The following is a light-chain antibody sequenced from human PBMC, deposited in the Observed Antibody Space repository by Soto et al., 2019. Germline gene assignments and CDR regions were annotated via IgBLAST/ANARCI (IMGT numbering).Light chain of an antibody. J-gene: IGLJ2*01. CDR1: GIGSKS. V-gene: IGLV3-21*04. Sequence: SYELTQPPSVSVAPGQTARISCDRSGIGSKSVHWYQQKPGQAPVLVIYYDSARPSGIPERFSGSNAGNTATLTISTVEAGDEADYYCQVWDRSRDHRVVFGGGTKVTVL. CDR2: YDS. CDR3: QVWDRSRDHRVV.